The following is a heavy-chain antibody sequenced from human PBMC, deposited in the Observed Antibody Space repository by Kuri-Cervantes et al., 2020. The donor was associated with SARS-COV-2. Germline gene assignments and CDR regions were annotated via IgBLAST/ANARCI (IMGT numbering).Heavy chain of an antibody. J-gene: IGHJ5*02. Sequence: GGSLRLSCAASGFTFSSYAMCWVRQAPGKGLEWVSAISGSGGSTYYADSVKGRFTISRDNSKNTLYLQMNSLRAEDTAVYYCAKDLGRPNWFDPWGQGTLVTVSS. V-gene: IGHV3-23*01. CDR3: AKDLGRPNWFDP. CDR2: ISGSGGST. CDR1: GFTFSSYA.